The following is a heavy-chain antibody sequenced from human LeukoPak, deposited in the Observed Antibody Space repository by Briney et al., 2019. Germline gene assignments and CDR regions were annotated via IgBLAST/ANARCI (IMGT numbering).Heavy chain of an antibody. V-gene: IGHV4-61*02. D-gene: IGHD3-10*01. J-gene: IGHJ4*02. CDR3: AREAPISDSGNYYKSLGY. CDR1: GDSISSGSYY. CDR2: IYVSGTT. Sequence: SETLSLTCIVSGDSISSGSYYWTWIRQPAGKGLEWIGRIYVSGTTNYNPSLKSRVTISVDTSKNQFSLKLRSVTAADTAVYCCAREAPISDSGNYYKSLGYWGQGTLVTVSS.